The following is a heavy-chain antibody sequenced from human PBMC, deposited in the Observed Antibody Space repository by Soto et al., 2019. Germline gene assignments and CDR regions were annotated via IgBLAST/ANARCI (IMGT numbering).Heavy chain of an antibody. CDR1: GDSVSTNRAT. V-gene: IGHV6-1*01. Sequence: QVQLQQSGPGLVKPSQTLSLTCAISGDSVSTNRATWDWIRQSPSRGLEWLGRTYYRSKWDYDYAASVKGRININPDTSNNLVSLHLDSVTPDDTAVYYCARLIGNSWLDSWGQGTLVTVSS. D-gene: IGHD2-8*01. J-gene: IGHJ5*01. CDR2: TYYRSKWDY. CDR3: ARLIGNSWLDS.